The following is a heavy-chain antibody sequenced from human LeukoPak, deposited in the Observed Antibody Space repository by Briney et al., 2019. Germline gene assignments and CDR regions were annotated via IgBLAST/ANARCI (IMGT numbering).Heavy chain of an antibody. Sequence: KFQGRVTITRDISASTAYMELSSLRSEDTAVYYCARGNRVDIVATINYWGQGTLVTVSS. CDR3: ARGNRVDIVATINY. D-gene: IGHD5-12*01. J-gene: IGHJ4*02. V-gene: IGHV1-3*01.